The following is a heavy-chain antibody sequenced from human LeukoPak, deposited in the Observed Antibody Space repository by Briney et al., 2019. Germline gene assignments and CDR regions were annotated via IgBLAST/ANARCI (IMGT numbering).Heavy chain of an antibody. V-gene: IGHV1-69*13. Sequence: SVKVSSKASGGTFSSYAISWVRQAPGQGLEWMGGIIPIFGTANYAQKFQGRVTITADESTSTAYMELSSLRSEDTAVYYCAGDPRIVGATTNYWGQGTLVTVSS. CDR1: GGTFSSYA. J-gene: IGHJ4*02. CDR2: IIPIFGTA. D-gene: IGHD1-26*01. CDR3: AGDPRIVGATTNY.